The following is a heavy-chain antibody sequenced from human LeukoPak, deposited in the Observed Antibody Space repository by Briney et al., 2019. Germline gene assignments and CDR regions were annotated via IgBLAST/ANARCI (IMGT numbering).Heavy chain of an antibody. CDR3: ARDIGGSYTAIDY. CDR2: SGTRSGTK. J-gene: IGHJ4*02. D-gene: IGHD1-26*01. V-gene: IGHV3-21*01. CDR1: GFTVSSLA. Sequence: GGSLRLSCAASGFTVSSLAMHWVRQAPGKGLEWVSSSGTRSGTKYYADSVKGRFTISRDNPRNSLYLQMNSLRAEDTAVYYCARDIGGSYTAIDYWGQGTLVTVSS.